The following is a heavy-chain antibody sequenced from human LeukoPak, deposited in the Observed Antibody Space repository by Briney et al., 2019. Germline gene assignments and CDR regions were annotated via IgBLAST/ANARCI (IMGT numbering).Heavy chain of an antibody. Sequence: ASVKVSCKASGYTFTGYYMHWVRQAPGQGLEWMGWINPNSGGTNYAQKFQGRVTMTRDTSISTAYMELSRLRSDDTAVYYCASSHTRLTVTQNWFDPWGLGTLVTVSS. CDR2: INPNSGGT. CDR1: GYTFTGYY. CDR3: ASSHTRLTVTQNWFDP. J-gene: IGHJ5*02. D-gene: IGHD4-17*01. V-gene: IGHV1-2*02.